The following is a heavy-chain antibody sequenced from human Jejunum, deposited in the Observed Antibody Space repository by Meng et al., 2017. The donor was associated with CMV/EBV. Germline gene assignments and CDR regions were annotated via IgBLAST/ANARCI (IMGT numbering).Heavy chain of an antibody. J-gene: IGHJ5*02. CDR1: FPSSS. D-gene: IGHD6-13*01. Sequence: FPSSSMPWVRQAPGKGLEWVSSIGSGSNFIYSADSMQGRFTISRDNAKNSLYLQMNSLRAEDTAVYYCARGRVRGIASAGAMVSWGQGTLVTVSS. V-gene: IGHV3-21*01. CDR3: ARGRVRGIASAGAMVS. CDR2: IGSGSNFI.